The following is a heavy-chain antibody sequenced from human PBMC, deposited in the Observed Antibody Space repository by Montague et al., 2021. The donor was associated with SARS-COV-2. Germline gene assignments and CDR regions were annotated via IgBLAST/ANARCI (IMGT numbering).Heavy chain of an antibody. CDR3: ASMVRAQVYYFDY. CDR2: IFYSGST. D-gene: IGHD3-10*01. CDR1: GGSISSSSYY. J-gene: IGHJ4*02. Sequence: SETLSLTCTVSGGSISSSSYYWGWTRQPPGKGLEWIGSIFYSGSTDYNPSLKSRVTISVDTSKNQFSLKLSSVTAADTAVCYCASMVRAQVYYFDYWGQGTLVTVSS. V-gene: IGHV4-39*01.